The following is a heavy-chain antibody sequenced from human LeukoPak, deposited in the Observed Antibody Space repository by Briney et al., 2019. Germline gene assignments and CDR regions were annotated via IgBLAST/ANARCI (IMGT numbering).Heavy chain of an antibody. J-gene: IGHJ4*02. V-gene: IGHV3-23*01. CDR1: GFTFSSYA. CDR3: AKPARTDYADY. CDR2: ISGSGGNT. D-gene: IGHD1-14*01. Sequence: QTGGSLRLSCAASGFTFSSYAMNWVRQAPGKGLEWVAAISGSGGNTYFADSVKGRFTISRDNSKNTLYLQMNSLRAEDTAVYYCAKPARTDYADYWGQGTLVTVSS.